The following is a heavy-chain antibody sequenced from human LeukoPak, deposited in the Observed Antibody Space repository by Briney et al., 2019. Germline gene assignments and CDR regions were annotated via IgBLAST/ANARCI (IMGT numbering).Heavy chain of an antibody. CDR3: ARGESERYFGWLPLGGYYFGMDV. CDR1: GYTFTSYD. Sequence: ASVKVSCKASGYTFTSYDINWVRQATGQGLEWMGWMNPNSGNTDYAHKFQGRVTMTRNTSISTAYMELSSLRSEDTAVYYCARGESERYFGWLPLGGYYFGMDVWGQGTTVTVSS. CDR2: MNPNSGNT. V-gene: IGHV1-8*01. J-gene: IGHJ6*02. D-gene: IGHD3-9*01.